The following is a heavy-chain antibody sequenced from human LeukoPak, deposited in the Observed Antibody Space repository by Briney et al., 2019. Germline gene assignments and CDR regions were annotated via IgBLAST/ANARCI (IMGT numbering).Heavy chain of an antibody. CDR2: INHSGST. V-gene: IGHV4-34*01. Sequence: PSETLSLTCAVYGGSFSGYYCSWIRQPPGKGLEWIGEINHSGSTNYNPSLKGRVTISVDTSKNQFSLKLSSVTAADTAVYYCARSSGWYYWGQGTLVTVSS. CDR1: GGSFSGYY. J-gene: IGHJ4*02. CDR3: ARSSGWYY. D-gene: IGHD6-19*01.